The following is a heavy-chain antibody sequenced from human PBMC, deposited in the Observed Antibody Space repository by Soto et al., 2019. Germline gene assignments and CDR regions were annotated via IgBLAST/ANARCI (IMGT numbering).Heavy chain of an antibody. J-gene: IGHJ6*02. CDR1: GFTFSSYS. D-gene: IGHD3-10*01. V-gene: IGHV3-21*01. CDR2: ISSSSSYI. Sequence: PGGSLRLSCAASGFTFSSYSMNWVRQAPGKGLEWVSSISSSSSYIYYADSVKGRFTISRDNAKNSLYLQMNSLRAEDTAVYYCARDKFFGSGSYLTYYYYYGIDVWGQGTTVTVSS. CDR3: ARDKFFGSGSYLTYYYYYGIDV.